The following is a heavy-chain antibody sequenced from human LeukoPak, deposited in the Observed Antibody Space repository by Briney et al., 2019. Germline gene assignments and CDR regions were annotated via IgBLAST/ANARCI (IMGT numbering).Heavy chain of an antibody. V-gene: IGHV4-59*11. CDR2: IYYSGST. J-gene: IGHJ4*02. Sequence: SETLSLTCTVSGGTISSHYWSWIRQPPGKGLEWIGYIYYSGSTNYNPSLESRVTISVDTTKNQFSLKLSCVTAADTVVYYCARDDGAVGYCGYWGQGTLVTVSS. CDR1: GGTISSHY. CDR3: ARDDGAVGYCGY. D-gene: IGHD2-2*03.